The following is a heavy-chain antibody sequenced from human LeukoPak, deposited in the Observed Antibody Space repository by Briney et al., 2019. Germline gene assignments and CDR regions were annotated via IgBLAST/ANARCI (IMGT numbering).Heavy chain of an antibody. V-gene: IGHV3-11*01. CDR1: GFTFSDYY. J-gene: IGHJ4*02. Sequence: GGSLRLSCAASGFTFSDYYMSWIRQAPGKGLEWVSYISSSGTTIYYADSVKGRFTISRDNAKNSLYLQMNSLRADDTAVYYCARDKLGLPTPFDYWGQGTLVTVSS. D-gene: IGHD7-27*01. CDR3: ARDKLGLPTPFDY. CDR2: ISSSGTTI.